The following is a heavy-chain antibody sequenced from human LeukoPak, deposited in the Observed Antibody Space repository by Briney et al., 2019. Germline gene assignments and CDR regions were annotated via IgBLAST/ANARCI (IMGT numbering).Heavy chain of an antibody. CDR3: ARSRYFYPRDAFDI. J-gene: IGHJ3*02. CDR1: GGSFSGYY. V-gene: IGHV4-34*01. Sequence: SETLSLTCAVYGGSFSGYYWSWIRQPPGKGLEWIGEINHSGSTNYNPSLKSRVTMSVDTSKNQFSLKLYFVTAADTAVYYCARSRYFYPRDAFDIWGQGTMVTVSS. CDR2: INHSGST. D-gene: IGHD3-10*01.